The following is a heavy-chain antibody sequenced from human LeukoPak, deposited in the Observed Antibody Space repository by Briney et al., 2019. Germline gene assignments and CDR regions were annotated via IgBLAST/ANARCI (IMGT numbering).Heavy chain of an antibody. D-gene: IGHD3-10*02. CDR2: ISSSGSTI. CDR1: GFTFSSYE. V-gene: IGHV3-48*03. Sequence: PGGSLRLSCAASGFTFSSYEMNWVRQAPGKGLEWVSYISSSGSTIYYADSVKGRFTISRDNAKNSLYLQMNNLRAEDTAVYYCAERGITMIGGVWGKGTTVTISS. J-gene: IGHJ6*04. CDR3: AERGITMIGGV.